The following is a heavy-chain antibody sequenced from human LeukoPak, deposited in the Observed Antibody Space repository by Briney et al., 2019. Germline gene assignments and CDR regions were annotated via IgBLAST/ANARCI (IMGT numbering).Heavy chain of an antibody. CDR2: ISYDGSNK. Sequence: GGSLRLSCAASGFTFSTYGMSWVRQAPGKGLEWVAVISYDGSNKYYADSVKGRFTISRDNSKNTLYLQMNSLRAEDTAVYYCARIRITMVRGGVDYYYYKDVWGKGTTVTISS. CDR3: ARIRITMVRGGVDYYYYKDV. J-gene: IGHJ6*03. CDR1: GFTFSTYG. V-gene: IGHV3-30*03. D-gene: IGHD3-10*01.